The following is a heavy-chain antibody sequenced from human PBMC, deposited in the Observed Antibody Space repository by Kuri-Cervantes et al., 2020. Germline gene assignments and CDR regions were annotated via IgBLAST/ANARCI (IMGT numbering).Heavy chain of an antibody. Sequence: GESLKISCAASGFSFSSYAMYWVRQAPGKGLEWVSYISSSGSTIYYADSVKGRFTISRDNAKNSLYLQMNSLRAEDTAVYYCASGAALDAFDIWGQGTMVTVSS. CDR3: ASGAALDAFDI. V-gene: IGHV3-48*03. CDR2: ISSSGSTI. D-gene: IGHD6-6*01. CDR1: GFSFSSYA. J-gene: IGHJ3*02.